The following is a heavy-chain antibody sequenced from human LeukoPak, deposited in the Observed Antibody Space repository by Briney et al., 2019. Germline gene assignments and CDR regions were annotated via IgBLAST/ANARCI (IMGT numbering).Heavy chain of an antibody. CDR2: IRSKTEGETK. V-gene: IGHV3-15*01. CDR3: ATGVVIGTSR. J-gene: IGHJ4*02. D-gene: IGHD2-21*01. CDR1: RITFRNAW. Sequence: GGSLRLSCAVSRITFRNAWMSWVRQAPGEGLEWVARIRSKTEGETKEYAASVKGRFTISRDDSRSRLYLQMNSLKTEDTAVYYCATGVVIGTSRWGQGTLVTVSS.